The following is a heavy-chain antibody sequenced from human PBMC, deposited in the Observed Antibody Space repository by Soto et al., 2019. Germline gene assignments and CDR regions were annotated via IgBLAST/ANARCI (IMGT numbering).Heavy chain of an antibody. CDR3: AKDPQYATGGNWFDP. D-gene: IGHD1-1*01. V-gene: IGHV3-23*01. CDR2: IDGSGGSI. Sequence: GGSLRLSCSASGFTFSSCAMNWVRQAPGKGLEWVSAIDGSGGSIYYADSVKGRFTISRDNSKTTLYLQMNSLTAEDTGLYYCAKDPQYATGGNWFDPWGPGTLVTVSS. J-gene: IGHJ5*02. CDR1: GFTFSSCA.